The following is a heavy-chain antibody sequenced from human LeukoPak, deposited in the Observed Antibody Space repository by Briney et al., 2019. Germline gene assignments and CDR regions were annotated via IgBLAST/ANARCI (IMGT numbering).Heavy chain of an antibody. Sequence: GGSLRLSCAASGFTFSSCAMSWVRQAPGKGLEWVSAISGSGGSTYYADSVKGRFTISRDNSKNTLYLQMNSLRAEDTAVYYCAKSKRYSSSSFETTGDYWGQGTLVTVSS. CDR3: AKSKRYSSSSFETTGDY. V-gene: IGHV3-23*01. J-gene: IGHJ4*02. CDR1: GFTFSSCA. D-gene: IGHD6-6*01. CDR2: ISGSGGST.